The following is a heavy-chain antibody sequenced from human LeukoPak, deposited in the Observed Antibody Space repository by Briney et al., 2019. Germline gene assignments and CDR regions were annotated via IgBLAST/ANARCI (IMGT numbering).Heavy chain of an antibody. J-gene: IGHJ4*02. CDR1: GYTLTELS. CDR2: INPSGGST. Sequence: ASVKVSCKVSGYTLTELSMHWVRQAPGQGLEWMGIINPSGGSTSYAQKFQGRVTMTRDTSTSTVYMELSSLRSEDTAVYYCARDRGRTIFGVVTPFDYWGQGTLVTVSS. D-gene: IGHD3-3*01. V-gene: IGHV1-46*01. CDR3: ARDRGRTIFGVVTPFDY.